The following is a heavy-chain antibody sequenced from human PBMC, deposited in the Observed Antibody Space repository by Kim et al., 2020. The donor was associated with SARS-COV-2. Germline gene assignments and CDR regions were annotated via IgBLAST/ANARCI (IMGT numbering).Heavy chain of an antibody. Sequence: SETLSLTCTVSGGSLTTRGYYWSWIRQHPGKGPEWIGYIYYNGNTLYNPSLSSRVTMSLDTAKNQFSLYLNVVTAADTAVYYCSRPADFWAYAMDVWGQGTTVIVSS. J-gene: IGHJ6*02. V-gene: IGHV4-31*03. D-gene: IGHD7-27*01. CDR1: GGSLTTRGYY. CDR3: SRPADFWAYAMDV. CDR2: IYYNGNT.